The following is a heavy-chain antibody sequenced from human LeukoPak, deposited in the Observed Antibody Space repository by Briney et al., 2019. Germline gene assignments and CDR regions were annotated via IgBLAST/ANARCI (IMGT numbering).Heavy chain of an antibody. J-gene: IGHJ4*02. Sequence: GGSLRLSCAASGFTFRSYDMHWVRQATGKGLEWVSGIGTAGEIYYPGSVKGRFTISRENAKNSLYLQMNSLRDEDTAVYYCAKDSHWILFDDWGQGTLVTVSS. V-gene: IGHV3-13*01. CDR2: IGTAGEI. D-gene: IGHD2-2*03. CDR3: AKDSHWILFDD. CDR1: GFTFRSYD.